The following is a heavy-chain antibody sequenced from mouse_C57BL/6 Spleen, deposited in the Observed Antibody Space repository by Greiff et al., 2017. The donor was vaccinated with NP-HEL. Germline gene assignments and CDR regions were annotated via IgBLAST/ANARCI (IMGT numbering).Heavy chain of an antibody. CDR3: ARRGDGYPFAY. CDR2: INPGSGGT. D-gene: IGHD2-3*01. CDR1: GYAFTNYL. Sequence: VQLQQSGAELVRPGTSVKVSCKASGYAFTNYLIEWVKQRPGQGLEWIGVINPGSGGTNYNEKFKGKATLTADKSSSTAYMQLSSLTSEDSAVYFCARRGDGYPFAYWGQGTLVTVSA. J-gene: IGHJ3*01. V-gene: IGHV1-54*01.